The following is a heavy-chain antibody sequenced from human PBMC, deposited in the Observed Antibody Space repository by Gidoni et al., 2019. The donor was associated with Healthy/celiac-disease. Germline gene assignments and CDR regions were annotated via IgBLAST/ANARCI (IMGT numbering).Heavy chain of an antibody. CDR2: IYTSGST. CDR3: AREGFVNPHIAVAGSYYFDY. V-gene: IGHV4-61*02. D-gene: IGHD6-19*01. CDR1: GGSISSGSYY. J-gene: IGHJ4*02. Sequence: QVQLQESGPGLVKPSQTLSLTCTVSGGSISSGSYYWSWIRQPAGKGLEWIGRIYTSGSTNYNPSLKSRVTISVDTSKNQFSLKLSSVTAADTAVYYCAREGFVNPHIAVAGSYYFDYWGQGTLVTVSS.